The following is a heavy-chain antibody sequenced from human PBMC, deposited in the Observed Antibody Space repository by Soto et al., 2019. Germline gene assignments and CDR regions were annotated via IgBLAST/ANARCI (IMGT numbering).Heavy chain of an antibody. CDR3: TKDAEAYDFAFDK. CDR1: GFSFGNYG. D-gene: IGHD3-3*01. J-gene: IGHJ3*02. Sequence: GGSLRLSCAIAGFSFGNYGMKWGRQAPGKGLECVSGITKTGRSTVNADSMSARFNTSSDNLQNIMYLQMKSLRVDDTAIYYCTKDAEAYDFAFDKWGQGTMVTVSS. V-gene: IGHV3-23*01. CDR2: ITKTGRST.